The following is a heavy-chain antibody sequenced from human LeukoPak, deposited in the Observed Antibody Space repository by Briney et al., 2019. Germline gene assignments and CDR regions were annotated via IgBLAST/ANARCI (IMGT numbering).Heavy chain of an antibody. V-gene: IGHV3-64*01. CDR1: GFMFSNYD. CDR2: ISTNGGST. D-gene: IGHD5-18*01. J-gene: IGHJ4*02. Sequence: RGSLRLSCAASGFMFSNYDMHWVRQAPGKGLEYVSHISTNGGSTYYAISVKGRFTISRDNSKNMLYLQMGSLRAEDMAVYYCARGRGYIYGYDYWGQGTLVTVSS. CDR3: ARGRGYIYGYDY.